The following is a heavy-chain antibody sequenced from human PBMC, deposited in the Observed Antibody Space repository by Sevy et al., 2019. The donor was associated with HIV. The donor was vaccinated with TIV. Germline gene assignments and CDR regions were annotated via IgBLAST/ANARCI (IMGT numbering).Heavy chain of an antibody. CDR2: ISSAGSFI. D-gene: IGHD1-26*01. CDR1: GFTFSYYS. Sequence: GGSLRLSCAASGFTFSYYSLTWVRQAPGKGLEWVSSISSAGSFIYYADSVKGRFTISRDSAKSSLYLKMNSLGVEDKAVYYCAGDEGGSHYIFGKLDYWGQGTLVTVSS. CDR3: AGDEGGSHYIFGKLDY. J-gene: IGHJ4*02. V-gene: IGHV3-21*06.